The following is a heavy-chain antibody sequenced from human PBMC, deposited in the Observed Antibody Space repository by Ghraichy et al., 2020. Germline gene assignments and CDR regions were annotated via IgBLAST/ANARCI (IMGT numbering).Heavy chain of an antibody. CDR1: GFTFSSYT. J-gene: IGHJ3*02. V-gene: IGHV3-21*01. Sequence: GGSLRLSCAASGFTFSSYTMNWVRQAPGKGLEWVSSISSSSSDIYYADSVQGRFTISRDNAKNSLYLQMNSLRAEDTAVYYCARKTLTYCSTTTCPGAFDIWGQVIMVT. D-gene: IGHD2-2*01. CDR2: ISSSSSDI. CDR3: ARKTLTYCSTTTCPGAFDI.